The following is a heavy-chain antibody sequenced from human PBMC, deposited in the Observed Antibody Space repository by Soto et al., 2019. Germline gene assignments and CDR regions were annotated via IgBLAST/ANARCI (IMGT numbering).Heavy chain of an antibody. J-gene: IGHJ4*02. Sequence: QVQLVQSGAEVKKPGSSVKVSCKASGGTFSSYAISWVRQAPGQGREWMGGIIPIFGTANYEQKFQGRVTITAHASPSTPYLALGSPRSEATAVYYCAGVGLRFLEWLGSEGWGQGSLVTVSS. V-gene: IGHV1-69*12. CDR3: AGVGLRFLEWLGSEG. CDR1: GGTFSSYA. D-gene: IGHD3-3*01. CDR2: IIPIFGTA.